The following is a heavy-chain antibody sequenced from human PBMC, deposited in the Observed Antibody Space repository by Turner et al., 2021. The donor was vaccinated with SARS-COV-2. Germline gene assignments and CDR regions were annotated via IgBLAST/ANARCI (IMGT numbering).Heavy chain of an antibody. V-gene: IGHV1-2*02. CDR2: INPTSGGT. CDR3: ARGPRGYDFWSGYPNWFDP. CDR1: GYTLSGYY. Sequence: QVQLVQTGAEVKKPGASVKVSCKASGYTLSGYYMHWVRQAPGQGLEWMGWINPTSGGTKYAQRFQGRVTMTSDTSISTAYMELSRLRSDDTAVYYCARGPRGYDFWSGYPNWFDPWGQGTLVTVSS. J-gene: IGHJ5*02. D-gene: IGHD3-3*01.